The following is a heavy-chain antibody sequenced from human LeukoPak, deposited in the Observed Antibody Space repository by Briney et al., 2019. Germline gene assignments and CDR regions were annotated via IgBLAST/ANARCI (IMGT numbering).Heavy chain of an antibody. J-gene: IGHJ4*02. CDR2: ISGSGSST. CDR1: GFTFRSYA. Sequence: TGGSLRLSCAASGFTFRSYAMNWVRQAPGKGLEWVSVISGSGSSTYYADSVKGRFTISRDNSKNTLYLQMNSLRAEDTAVYYCARRAGAYSHPYDYWGQGTLVTVSS. V-gene: IGHV3-23*01. CDR3: ARRAGAYSHPYDY. D-gene: IGHD4/OR15-4a*01.